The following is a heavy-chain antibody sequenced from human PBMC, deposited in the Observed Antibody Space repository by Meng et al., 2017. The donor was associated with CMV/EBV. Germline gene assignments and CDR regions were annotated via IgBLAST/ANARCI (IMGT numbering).Heavy chain of an antibody. Sequence: SGYAISSSDWWSWIRQPRGKGLEWIEEIYHSRSTNYNPSLKRRVTISVDKSKNQFSLKVSSVTGAVTAVDYGARGLAGWYFKHWFDPWGQGTLVTVSS. J-gene: IGHJ5*02. CDR2: IYHSRST. D-gene: IGHD6-19*01. CDR3: ARGLAGWYFKHWFDP. CDR1: GYAISSSDW. V-gene: IGHV4-4*02.